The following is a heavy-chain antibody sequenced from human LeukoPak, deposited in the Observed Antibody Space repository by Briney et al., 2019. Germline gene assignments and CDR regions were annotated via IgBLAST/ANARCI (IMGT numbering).Heavy chain of an antibody. CDR3: ARPLTPGVYIPGSYPTTPLDY. Sequence: PGGSLRLSCAASGFTVSSNYMSWVRQAPGKGLEWVSSISSSSSYIYYADSVKGRFTISRDNAKNSLYLQMNSLRAEDTAVYYCARPLTPGVYIPGSYPTTPLDYWGQGTLVTVPS. V-gene: IGHV3-21*01. CDR2: ISSSSSYI. D-gene: IGHD1-26*01. J-gene: IGHJ4*02. CDR1: GFTVSSNY.